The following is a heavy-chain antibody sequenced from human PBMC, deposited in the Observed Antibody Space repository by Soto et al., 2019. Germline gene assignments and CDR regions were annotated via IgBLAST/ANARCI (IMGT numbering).Heavy chain of an antibody. CDR3: AKWGNDWDYYYGLNV. Sequence: PGGSLRLSCAASGFTFSSYAMSWVRQAPGKGLQWVSTISESAGSTYYADSVKGRFTISRDSSKSTLYLQMNSLRAEDTAVYFCAKWGNDWDYYYGLNVWGQGTTVTVSS. V-gene: IGHV3-23*01. D-gene: IGHD1-1*01. CDR1: GFTFSSYA. CDR2: ISESAGST. J-gene: IGHJ6*02.